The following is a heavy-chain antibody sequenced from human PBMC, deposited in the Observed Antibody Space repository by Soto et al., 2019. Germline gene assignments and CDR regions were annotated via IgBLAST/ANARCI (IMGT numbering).Heavy chain of an antibody. J-gene: IGHJ4*02. D-gene: IGHD6-19*01. CDR3: ARVGYSSGWYGGYFDY. V-gene: IGHV4-31*03. CDR2: IYYSGST. Sequence: LSLTCTVSGGSISSGGYYWSWIRQHPGKGLEWIGYIYYSGSTYYNPSLKSRVTISVDTSKNQFSLKLSSVTAADTAVYYCARVGYSSGWYGGYFDYWGQGTLVTVSS. CDR1: GGSISSGGYY.